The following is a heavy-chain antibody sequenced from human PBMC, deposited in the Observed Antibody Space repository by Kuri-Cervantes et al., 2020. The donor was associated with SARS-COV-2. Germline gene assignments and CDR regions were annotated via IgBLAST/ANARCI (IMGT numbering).Heavy chain of an antibody. CDR2: IWYDGSNE. Sequence: GESLKISCAASGFTFSSYGMHWVRQAPGKGLEWVAVIWYDGSNEYYADSVKGRFTISRDNSKNTLYLQMNSLRAEDTAVYYCARDTVRGVIRYYFDYWGQGTLVTVSS. CDR3: ARDTVRGVIRYYFDY. J-gene: IGHJ4*02. D-gene: IGHD3-16*02. V-gene: IGHV3-33*08. CDR1: GFTFSSYG.